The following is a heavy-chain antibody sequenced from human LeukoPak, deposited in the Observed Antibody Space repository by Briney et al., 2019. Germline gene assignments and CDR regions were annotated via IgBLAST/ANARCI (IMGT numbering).Heavy chain of an antibody. V-gene: IGHV3-30-3*01. Sequence: GGSLRLSCAASGFTFRSYPMHWVRQAPGKGLEWVAVLSYDGTNKFYADSVKGRFTISRDNSKNTLFLQMNSLSTEDTAVYYCATDRGERSAYYQGGFDYGGQGTLVTVSS. J-gene: IGHJ4*02. CDR3: ATDRGERSAYYQGGFDY. CDR1: GFTFRSYP. CDR2: LSYDGTNK. D-gene: IGHD3-22*01.